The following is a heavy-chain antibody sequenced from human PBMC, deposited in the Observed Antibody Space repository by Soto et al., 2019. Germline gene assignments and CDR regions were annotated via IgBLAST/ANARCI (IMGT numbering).Heavy chain of an antibody. V-gene: IGHV3-9*01. CDR3: AKDIEWLDGPRAGNPDY. CDR2: ISWNSGSI. D-gene: IGHD3-3*01. CDR1: GFTFDDYA. J-gene: IGHJ4*02. Sequence: GGSLRLSCAASGFTFDDYAMHWVRQAPGKGLEWVSGISWNSGSIGYADSVKGRFTISRDNAKNSLYLQMNSLRAEDTALYYCAKDIEWLDGPRAGNPDYWGQGTLVTVSS.